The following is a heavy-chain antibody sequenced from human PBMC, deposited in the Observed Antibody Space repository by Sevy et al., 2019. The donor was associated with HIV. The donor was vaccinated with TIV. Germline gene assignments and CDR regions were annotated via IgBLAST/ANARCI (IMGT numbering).Heavy chain of an antibody. Sequence: GGSLRLSCAASGFIFDDFGMSWVRQVPGKGLEWVSSIDWNGGSTTYADTVNVRFTNSRDNARNSLVLQMNSLRDEDTGLYYCAREKACGGACYHFYNWGRGTLVTVSS. CDR3: AREKACGGACYHFYN. V-gene: IGHV3-20*04. D-gene: IGHD2-21*02. CDR1: GFIFDDFG. J-gene: IGHJ4*02. CDR2: IDWNGGST.